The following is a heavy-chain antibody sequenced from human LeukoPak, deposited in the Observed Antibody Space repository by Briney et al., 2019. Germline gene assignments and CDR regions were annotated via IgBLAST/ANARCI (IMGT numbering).Heavy chain of an antibody. V-gene: IGHV3-30*03. D-gene: IGHD6-13*01. J-gene: IGHJ6*02. CDR3: AREGPISSSWGQRFYFYALDV. CDR1: GFSFSTYG. CDR2: ISTDGSHK. Sequence: GGSLRLSCAASGFSFSTYGMHWVRQAPGKGLQWVAIISTDGSHKHYADSVKGRLTISRDNSKNTLYLQMNSLGPEDTAVYYCAREGPISSSWGQRFYFYALDVWGQGTTVTVSS.